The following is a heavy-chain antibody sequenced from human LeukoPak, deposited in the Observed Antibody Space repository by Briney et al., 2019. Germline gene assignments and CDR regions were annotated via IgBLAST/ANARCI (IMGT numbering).Heavy chain of an antibody. V-gene: IGHV3-30*04. D-gene: IGHD3-16*01. CDR3: ARDSRPTFSYFGY. J-gene: IGHJ4*02. CDR1: GFTFSSYA. CDR2: ISYDGSNK. Sequence: GRSLRLSCAASGFTFSSYAMHWVRQAPGKGLEWVAVISYDGSNKYYADSVKGRFTISRDNSKNTLYLQMNSLRAEDTAVYYCARDSRPTFSYFGYWGQGTLVTVSS.